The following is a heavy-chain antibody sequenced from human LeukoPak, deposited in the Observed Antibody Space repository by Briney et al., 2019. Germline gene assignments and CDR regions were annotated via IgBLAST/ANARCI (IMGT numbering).Heavy chain of an antibody. V-gene: IGHV3-74*01. CDR3: AKRGIYGDPSDY. J-gene: IGHJ4*02. CDR1: GFTFRNYW. D-gene: IGHD4-17*01. Sequence: PGGSLRLSCAASGFTFRNYWMHWVRQVPGRGLVWVSHIESDGSTTSYADSAKGRFTISRDNAKNTLYLQMNSLRAEDTAVYYCAKRGIYGDPSDYWGQGTLVTVSS. CDR2: IESDGSTT.